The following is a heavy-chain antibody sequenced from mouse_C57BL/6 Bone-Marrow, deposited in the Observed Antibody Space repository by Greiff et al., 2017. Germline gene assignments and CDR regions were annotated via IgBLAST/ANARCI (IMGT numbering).Heavy chain of an antibody. V-gene: IGHV1-75*01. Sequence: LVESGPELVKPGASVKISCKASGYTFTDYYINWVKQRPGQGLEWIGWIFPGSGSTYYNEKFKGKATLTVDKSSSTAYMLLSSRTSEDSAVYFCAREDYGYWDFDVWGTGTTVTVSS. CDR2: IFPGSGST. CDR1: GYTFTDYY. CDR3: AREDYGYWDFDV. D-gene: IGHD1-1*02. J-gene: IGHJ1*03.